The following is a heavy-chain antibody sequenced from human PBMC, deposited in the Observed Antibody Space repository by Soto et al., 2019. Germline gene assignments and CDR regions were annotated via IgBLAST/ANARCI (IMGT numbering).Heavy chain of an antibody. CDR3: AQRPDAFDI. J-gene: IGHJ3*02. CDR2: ISNDGSST. Sequence: GGPLRLSCVGSEFTFSMTWVRQAPGKGLEWVSMISNDGSSTYYADSVKGRFTISRDNSKKILYLQMNSLRAEDTAVYYCAQRPDAFDIWGQGTMVTVSS. CDR1: EFTFS. V-gene: IGHV3-23*01.